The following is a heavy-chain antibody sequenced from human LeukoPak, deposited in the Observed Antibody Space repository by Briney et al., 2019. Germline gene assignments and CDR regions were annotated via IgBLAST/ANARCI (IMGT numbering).Heavy chain of an antibody. J-gene: IGHJ4*02. D-gene: IGHD3-10*01. CDR3: ARGRRITMVRGVPKPFDY. V-gene: IGHV4-39*07. Sequence: SETLSLTCTVSGGSISSSSYYWGWIRQPPGKGLEWIGSIYYSGSTYYNPSLKSRVTISVDTSKNQFSLKLSSVAAADTAVYYCARGRRITMVRGVPKPFDYWGQGTLVTVSS. CDR1: GGSISSSSYY. CDR2: IYYSGST.